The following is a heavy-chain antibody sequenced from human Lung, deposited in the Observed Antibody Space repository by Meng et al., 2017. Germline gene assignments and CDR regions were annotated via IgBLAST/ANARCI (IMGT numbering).Heavy chain of an antibody. CDR1: GDSITRTKW. Sequence: LHLQRTAQKLVTPSGITSLACAVAGDSITRTKWWSWLRQPPGKGREWIGELSHSGSTVYRPSLQGRVSISLDKSNNEFSLKLTSVTAADTAVYYCARETLRELGLFHYWGQGILVTVSS. J-gene: IGHJ4*02. CDR2: LSHSGST. D-gene: IGHD1-7*01. CDR3: ARETLRELGLFHY. V-gene: IGHV4-4*02.